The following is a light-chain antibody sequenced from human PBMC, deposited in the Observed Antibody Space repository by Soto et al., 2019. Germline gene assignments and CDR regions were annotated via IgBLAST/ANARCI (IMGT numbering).Light chain of an antibody. CDR1: QSISSW. J-gene: IGKJ1*01. Sequence: DIQMTQSPSTLSASVGDRFTITWRASQSISSWLAWYQQKPGKAPKLLIYDASSLESGVPSRFSGSGSGTEFTLTISSLQPDDFATYYCQQYNSRTWTFGQGTKVDIK. CDR3: QQYNSRTWT. V-gene: IGKV1-5*01. CDR2: DAS.